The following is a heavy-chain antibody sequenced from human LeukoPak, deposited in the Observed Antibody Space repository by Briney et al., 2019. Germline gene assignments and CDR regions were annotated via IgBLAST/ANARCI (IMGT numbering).Heavy chain of an antibody. CDR1: GYTLTELS. J-gene: IGHJ4*02. CDR2: FDPEDGET. D-gene: IGHD3-10*01. V-gene: IGHV1-24*01. Sequence: ASVKVSCKVSGYTLTELSMHWVRQAPGKELEWMGGFDPEDGETIYAQKFQGRVTMTEDTSTGTAYMELSSLRSEDTAVYYRATALGGSGSYYSWDYWGQGTLVTVSS. CDR3: ATALGGSGSYYSWDY.